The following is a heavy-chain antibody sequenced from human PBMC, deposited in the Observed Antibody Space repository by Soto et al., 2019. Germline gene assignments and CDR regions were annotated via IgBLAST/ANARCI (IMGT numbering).Heavy chain of an antibody. CDR3: AREGSGYNF. J-gene: IGHJ4*02. D-gene: IGHD5-12*01. V-gene: IGHV1-69*13. CDR2: IVPVFGRP. CDR1: GGSFSNFG. Sequence: SVKVSCKASGGSFSNFGISWVRQAPGQGLEWMGGIVPVFGRPNYAQRFRGRLTIPADESTSTGYMELISLRSDDTAVYYCAREGSGYNFWGQGTQVTVSS.